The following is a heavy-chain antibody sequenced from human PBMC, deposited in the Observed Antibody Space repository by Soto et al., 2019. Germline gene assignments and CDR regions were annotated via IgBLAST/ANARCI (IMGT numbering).Heavy chain of an antibody. Sequence: TLSLTCTVSGGSISRYYWSWIREPPGKGLEWIGYIYYSGSTNYNPSLKSRVTISVDTSKNQFSLKLSSVTAADTAVYYCARGLVSSSWFMGVWGQGTTVTGS. D-gene: IGHD6-13*01. J-gene: IGHJ6*02. CDR1: GGSISRYY. CDR3: ARGLVSSSWFMGV. CDR2: IYYSGST. V-gene: IGHV4-59*01.